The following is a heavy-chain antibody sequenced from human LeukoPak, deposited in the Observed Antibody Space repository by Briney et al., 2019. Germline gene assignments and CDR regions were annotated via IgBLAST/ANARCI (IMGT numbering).Heavy chain of an antibody. Sequence: PSETLSLTCTVSGGSISSSSYYWGWIRQPPGKGLEWIGSIYYSGSTYYNPSLKSRVTISVDTSKNQFSLKLSSVTAADTAVYYCARALHYASYYDFWSGLRYYYMDVWGKGTTVTVSS. CDR1: GGSISSSSYY. D-gene: IGHD3-3*01. V-gene: IGHV4-39*07. J-gene: IGHJ6*03. CDR3: ARALHYASYYDFWSGLRYYYMDV. CDR2: IYYSGST.